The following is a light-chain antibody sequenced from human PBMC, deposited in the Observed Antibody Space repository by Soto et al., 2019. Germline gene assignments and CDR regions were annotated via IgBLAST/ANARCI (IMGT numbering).Light chain of an antibody. CDR2: EVS. Sequence: QSVLTQPRAVSGSPGQSVTISCTGTSSDVGGYNYVSWYQQHPGKAPKVMIYEVSERPSGVPDRFSGSKSGNTASLTISGLQAEDEADYCCSYAGSPRYVFGTGTKLTVL. CDR3: CSYAGSPRYV. CDR1: SSDVGGYNY. V-gene: IGLV2-11*01. J-gene: IGLJ1*01.